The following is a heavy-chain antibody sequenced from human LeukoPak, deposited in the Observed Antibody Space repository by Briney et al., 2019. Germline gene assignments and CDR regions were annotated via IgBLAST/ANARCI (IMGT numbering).Heavy chain of an antibody. D-gene: IGHD1-26*01. J-gene: IGHJ4*02. CDR2: IYYSGST. CDR3: ARVGRESYELDY. CDR1: GGSISSYY. V-gene: IGHV4-59*01. Sequence: SETLSLTCTVSGGSISSYYWSWIRQPPGKGLEWIGYIYYSGSTNYNPSLKSRVTISVDTSKNQFSLKLSFVTAADTAVYYCARVGRESYELDYWGQGTLVTVSS.